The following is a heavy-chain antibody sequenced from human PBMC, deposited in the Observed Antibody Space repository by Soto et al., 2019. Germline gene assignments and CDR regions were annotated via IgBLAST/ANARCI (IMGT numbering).Heavy chain of an antibody. CDR1: GFTFSSYS. Sequence: GGSLRLSCAASGFTFSSYSMNWVRQAPGKGLEWVSSISSSSSYIYYADSVKGRFTISRDNAKNSLYLQMNSLRAEDTAVYYCVMSALDYGGNICYDYWGQGTLVTVSS. CDR3: VMSALDYGGNICYDY. CDR2: ISSSSSYI. D-gene: IGHD4-17*01. V-gene: IGHV3-21*01. J-gene: IGHJ4*02.